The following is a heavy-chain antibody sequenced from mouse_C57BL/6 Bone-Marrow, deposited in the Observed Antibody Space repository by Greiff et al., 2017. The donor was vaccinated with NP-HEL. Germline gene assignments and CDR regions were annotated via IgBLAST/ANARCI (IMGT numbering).Heavy chain of an antibody. D-gene: IGHD4-1*01. V-gene: IGHV1-26*01. CDR1: GYTFTDYY. Sequence: EVQLQQSGPELVKPGASVKISCKASGYTFTDYYMNWVKQSHGKSLEWIGDINPNNGGTSYNQKFKGKATLTVDKSSSTAYMELRSPTSEDSAVYYCARERNWDWFAYWGQGTLVTVSA. J-gene: IGHJ3*01. CDR2: INPNNGGT. CDR3: ARERNWDWFAY.